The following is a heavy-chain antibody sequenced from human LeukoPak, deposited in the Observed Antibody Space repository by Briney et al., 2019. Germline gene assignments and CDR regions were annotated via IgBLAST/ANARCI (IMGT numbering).Heavy chain of an antibody. V-gene: IGHV4-61*02. J-gene: IGHJ5*02. Sequence: SETLSLTCIVSVGSISSGSYYWSWIRQPAGKGLEWIGRIYTSGSTNYNPSLKSRVTISVDTSKNQFSLKLSSVTAADTAVYYCARDFSSNYVGWFDPWGQGTLVTVSS. CDR2: IYTSGST. CDR3: ARDFSSNYVGWFDP. CDR1: VGSISSGSYY. D-gene: IGHD4-11*01.